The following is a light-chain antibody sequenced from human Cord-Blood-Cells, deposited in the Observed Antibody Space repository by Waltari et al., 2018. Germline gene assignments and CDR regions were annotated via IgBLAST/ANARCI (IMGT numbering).Light chain of an antibody. CDR2: AAS. V-gene: IGKV1-NL1*01. Sequence: DIQMTQSPSSLSASVGDRVTITRRASQGISNSLAWYQQKPGKAPTLLLYAASRLESQVPSRVSGRGYRTHYTLAISSLQPVDFATDSCLLYDSSAYTFGHGTKLDIK. CDR1: QGISNS. J-gene: IGKJ2*01. CDR3: LLYDSSAYT.